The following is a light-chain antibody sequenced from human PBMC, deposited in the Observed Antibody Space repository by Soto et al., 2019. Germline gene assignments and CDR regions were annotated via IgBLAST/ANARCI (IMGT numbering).Light chain of an antibody. V-gene: IGKV4-1*01. CDR2: WAS. CDR3: QQYYSNALT. Sequence: DIVMTQSPDSLAVSLGERATINCKSSQSVLYSSNNKNYLAWYQQKPGQPPKLLIYWASTRESGVPDRFSGSGSGTDFTLTISSLQDEDVAVYYCQQYYSNALTFGGGTKVEIK. CDR1: QSVLYSSNNKNY. J-gene: IGKJ4*01.